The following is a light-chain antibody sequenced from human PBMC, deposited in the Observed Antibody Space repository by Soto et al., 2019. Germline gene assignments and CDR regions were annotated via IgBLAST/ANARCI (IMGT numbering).Light chain of an antibody. CDR3: QSWDTSLSGSV. CDR1: SSNIGAGYD. V-gene: IGLV1-40*01. Sequence: QSALTQPPSVSGAPGQRVTISCTGSSSNIGAGYDVNWYQQLPGTAPKLLIYGNTNRPSGVPDRFSGSKSGTSGSLAISGLQTEDEAEYYCQSWDTSLSGSVFGGGTKLTVL. J-gene: IGLJ2*01. CDR2: GNT.